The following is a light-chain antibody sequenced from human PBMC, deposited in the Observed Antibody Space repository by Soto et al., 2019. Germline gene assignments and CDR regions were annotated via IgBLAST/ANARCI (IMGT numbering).Light chain of an antibody. J-gene: IGLJ3*02. CDR1: SSNIGSNP. CDR3: AAWDDSLNGPV. CDR2: TND. Sequence: QSVLTQPPSASETPGQRVTISCSGSSSNIGSNPVNWYQQLPGTAPKLLIYTNDQRPSGVPDRFSGSKSGTSASLAISVLQSEDEADYFCAAWDDSLNGPVFGGGTQLTVL. V-gene: IGLV1-44*01.